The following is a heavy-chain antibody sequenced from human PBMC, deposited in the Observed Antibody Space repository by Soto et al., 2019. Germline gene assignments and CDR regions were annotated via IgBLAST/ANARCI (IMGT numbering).Heavy chain of an antibody. V-gene: IGHV3-48*02. CDR2: ISSSSSTI. CDR3: ARDFGDIVVVPAADSEGYYYYYGMDV. CDR1: GFTFSSYS. Sequence: EVQLVESGGGLVQPGGSLRLSCAASGFTFSSYSMNWVRQAPGKGLEWVSYISSSSSTIYYADSVKGRFTISRENAKNSRYLQMNSLRDEDTAVYYCARDFGDIVVVPAADSEGYYYYYGMDVWGQGTTVTVSS. D-gene: IGHD2-2*01. J-gene: IGHJ6*02.